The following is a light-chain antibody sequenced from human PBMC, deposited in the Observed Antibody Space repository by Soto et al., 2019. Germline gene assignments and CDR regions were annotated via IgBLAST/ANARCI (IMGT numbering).Light chain of an antibody. J-gene: IGLJ1*01. CDR2: DVS. V-gene: IGLV2-14*03. CDR3: CSYTSSNTNV. CDR1: SSDVGGYDF. Sequence: QSALTQPASVSGSPGQSITISCTGTSSDVGGYDFVSWYQHHPGKAPRLMIYDVSHRPSGVSDRFSASKSGNTASLTISGLQPEDEGDYYCCSYTSSNTNVFGSGTKVTVL.